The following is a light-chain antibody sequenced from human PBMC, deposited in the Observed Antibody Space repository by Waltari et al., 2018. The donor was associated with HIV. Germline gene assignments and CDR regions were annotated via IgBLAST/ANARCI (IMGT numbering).Light chain of an antibody. J-gene: IGKJ2*01. CDR2: DAS. CDR3: QQYNNWPNT. V-gene: IGKV3-15*01. Sequence: EIVMTQSPATLSVSPGESATLSCRASQSVDSDFAWYQQKPGQAPRLLIYDASSRAAGVPARFRGSGSGTDFTLAISSLQSGDFAVYYCQQYNNWPNTFGQGTKLEIK. CDR1: QSVDSD.